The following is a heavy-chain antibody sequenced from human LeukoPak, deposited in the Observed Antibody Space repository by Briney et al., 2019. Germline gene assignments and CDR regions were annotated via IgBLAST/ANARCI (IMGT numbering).Heavy chain of an antibody. V-gene: IGHV3-30-3*01. D-gene: IGHD2-2*01. Sequence: GGSLRLSCAASGFTFSSYAMHWVRQAPGKGLEWVAVISYDGSNKYYADSVKGRFTISRDNSKNTLYLQMNSLRAEDTAVYYCARDLVPAAMGSYYYYGMDVWGQGTTVTVSS. J-gene: IGHJ6*02. CDR2: ISYDGSNK. CDR3: ARDLVPAAMGSYYYYGMDV. CDR1: GFTFSSYA.